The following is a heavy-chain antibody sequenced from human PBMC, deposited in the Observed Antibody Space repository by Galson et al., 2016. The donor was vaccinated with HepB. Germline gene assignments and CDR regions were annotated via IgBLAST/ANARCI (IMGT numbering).Heavy chain of an antibody. Sequence: SLRLSCAASGFTFRSHAFHWVRQAPGKELEYVAAITRDGDGTYYAGSVKDRFIISRDNSNNMLFLQMSSLRADDTAVYYCAKRHEYCPPVGCSVDSWGQGTLVSVSS. CDR1: GFTFRSHA. J-gene: IGHJ4*02. D-gene: IGHD2/OR15-2a*01. V-gene: IGHV3-64D*06. CDR3: AKRHEYCPPVGCSVDS. CDR2: ITRDGDGT.